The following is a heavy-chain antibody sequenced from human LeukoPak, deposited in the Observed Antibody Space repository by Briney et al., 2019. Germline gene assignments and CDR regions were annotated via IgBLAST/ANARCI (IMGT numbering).Heavy chain of an antibody. CDR1: GYSFTSYA. CDR3: VRGTPTPGMDY. D-gene: IGHD3-10*01. Sequence: ASVKVSCKASGYSFTSYAMNWVRQAPGQGLEWMGNIDTTTGNPRYAQDFTGRFVFSLDTSVSTAYLQITSLKADDTAAYYCVRGTPTPGMDYWGQGTQVTVSS. V-gene: IGHV7-4-1*02. J-gene: IGHJ4*02. CDR2: IDTTTGNP.